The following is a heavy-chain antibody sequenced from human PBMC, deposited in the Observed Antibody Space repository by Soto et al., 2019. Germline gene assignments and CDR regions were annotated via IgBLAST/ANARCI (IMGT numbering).Heavy chain of an antibody. V-gene: IGHV3-30*18. Sequence: VGSLRLSCAASGFTFSISGMHWVRQAPGKGLEWVSVVSYDGSNGYYADSVKGRFTISRGNSKNTLYLQMNSLRAEDTAMYYCAKVPYHYDSSGSSYWGQGTLVTVSS. D-gene: IGHD3-22*01. J-gene: IGHJ4*02. CDR2: VSYDGSNG. CDR1: GFTFSISG. CDR3: AKVPYHYDSSGSSY.